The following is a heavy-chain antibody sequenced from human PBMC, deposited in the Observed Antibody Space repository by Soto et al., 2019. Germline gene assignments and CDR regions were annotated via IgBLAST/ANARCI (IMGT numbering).Heavy chain of an antibody. D-gene: IGHD3-22*01. CDR1: GGSIGSYY. J-gene: IGHJ3*02. V-gene: IGHV4-4*07. Sequence: SETLSLTCTVSGGSIGSYYWSWMRQPAGKGLEWIGRIYTSGSTNYNPSLKSRVTMSVDTSKNQFSLKLSSVTAADTAVYYCARGVYDSSSTGAFDIWGQGTMVTVSS. CDR2: IYTSGST. CDR3: ARGVYDSSSTGAFDI.